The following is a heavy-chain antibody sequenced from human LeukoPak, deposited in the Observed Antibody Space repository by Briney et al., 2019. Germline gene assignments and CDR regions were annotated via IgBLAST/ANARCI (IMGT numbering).Heavy chain of an antibody. CDR2: VTANGVSS. CDR1: GFTFASYA. CDR3: AKLRGSVATLGYAADY. V-gene: IGHV3-23*01. D-gene: IGHD5-12*01. J-gene: IGHJ4*02. Sequence: GGSLRLSCAASGFTFASYAMTWVRQAPGKGLEWVSAVTANGVSSHYADSVKGRFTISRDNSNNTLFLQVNSLRAEDTALYYCAKLRGSVATLGYAADYWGQGTLVTVSS.